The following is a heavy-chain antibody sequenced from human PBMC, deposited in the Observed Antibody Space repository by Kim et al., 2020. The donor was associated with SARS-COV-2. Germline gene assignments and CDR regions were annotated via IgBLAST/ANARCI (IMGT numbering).Heavy chain of an antibody. CDR3: ARTEGRITIFGVVGPFYYYYMAV. D-gene: IGHD3-3*01. V-gene: IGHV1-8*01. Sequence: ASVKVSCKASGYTFTSYDINWVRQATGQGLEWMGWMNPNSGNTGYAQKFQGRVTMTRNTSISTAYMELSSLRSEDTAVYYCARTEGRITIFGVVGPFYYYYMAVWGKGTTVTVSS. CDR1: GYTFTSYD. J-gene: IGHJ6*03. CDR2: MNPNSGNT.